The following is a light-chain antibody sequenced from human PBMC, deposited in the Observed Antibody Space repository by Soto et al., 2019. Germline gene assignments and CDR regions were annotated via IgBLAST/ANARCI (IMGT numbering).Light chain of an antibody. Sequence: QSALTQPASVSGSPGQSITISCTGTSSDVGSYNLVSWYQQHPGKAPKPMIYEGSKRPSGVSNRFSGSKSGNTASLTISGLQAEDEADYHCCSYAGSSVVFGGGTKLTVL. CDR1: SSDVGSYNL. CDR3: CSYAGSSVV. CDR2: EGS. J-gene: IGLJ2*01. V-gene: IGLV2-23*01.